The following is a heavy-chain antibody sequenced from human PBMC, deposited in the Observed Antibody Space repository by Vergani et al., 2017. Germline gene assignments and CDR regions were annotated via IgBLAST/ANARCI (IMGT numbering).Heavy chain of an antibody. J-gene: IGHJ4*02. CDR1: GFTFSSYG. CDR3: ARDGITIFGVVPNDY. Sequence: QVQLVESGGGVVQPGGSLRLSCAASGFTFSSYGMHWVRQAPGKGLEWVAFIRYDGSNKYYADSVKGRFTISRDNSKNTLYLQMNSLRAEDTAVYYCARDGITIFGVVPNDYWGQGTLVTVSS. D-gene: IGHD3-3*01. CDR2: IRYDGSNK. V-gene: IGHV3-30*02.